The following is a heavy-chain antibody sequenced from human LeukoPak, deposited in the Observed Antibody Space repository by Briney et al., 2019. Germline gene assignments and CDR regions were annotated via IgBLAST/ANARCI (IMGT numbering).Heavy chain of an antibody. CDR3: TTVRYDSSGYYSYFDY. D-gene: IGHD3-22*01. V-gene: IGHV4-59*01. CDR1: GGSFSGYY. Sequence: SETLSLTCAVYGGSFSGYYWSWIRRPSGKGLEWIGYIYYSGSTNYNPSLKSRVTISVDTSKNQYSLKLSSVTAADTAVYYCTTVRYDSSGYYSYFDYWGQGTLVTVSS. CDR2: IYYSGST. J-gene: IGHJ4*02.